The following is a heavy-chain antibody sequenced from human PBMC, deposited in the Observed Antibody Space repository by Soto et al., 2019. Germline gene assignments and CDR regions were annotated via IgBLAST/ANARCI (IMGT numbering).Heavy chain of an antibody. J-gene: IGHJ4*02. CDR1: GYTFTDYY. D-gene: IGHD2-15*01. Sequence: EASVKVSCKASGYTFTDYYMHWVRQAPGQGLEWMGWMNPNSGGTNYAQKFQGRVTMTRDTSITTAYMELNRLRSEDTAVYYCALGVAAIYYFDHWGQGTLVTVSS. CDR3: ALGVAAIYYFDH. V-gene: IGHV1-2*02. CDR2: MNPNSGGT.